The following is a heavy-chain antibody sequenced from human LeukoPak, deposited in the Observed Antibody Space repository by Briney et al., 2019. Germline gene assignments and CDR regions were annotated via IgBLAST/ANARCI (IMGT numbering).Heavy chain of an antibody. J-gene: IGHJ4*02. Sequence: SETLSPTCTVSGGSISSGGYYWNWIRQLPGKGLEWIGCIYYSGSTNYNPSLKSRVTISVDTSKNQFSLKLSSVTAAGTAVYYCARTKPKDYGDYFDYWGQGTLVTVSS. CDR1: GGSISSGGYY. V-gene: IGHV4-61*08. CDR3: ARTKPKDYGDYFDY. CDR2: IYYSGST. D-gene: IGHD4-17*01.